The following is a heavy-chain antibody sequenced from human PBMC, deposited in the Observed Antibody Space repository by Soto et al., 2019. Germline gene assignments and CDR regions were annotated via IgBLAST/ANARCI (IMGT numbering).Heavy chain of an antibody. CDR3: ARYCNNSNCRHLYYFDY. CDR1: GFSISTSKYY. D-gene: IGHD2-8*01. CDR2: VYFTGTT. V-gene: IGHV4-39*07. Sequence: SETRTLSSTGSGFSISTSKYYWAWVLPARGKGLEWIGNVYFTGTTFYNPSLKSRVTMSVDTHKDQFFLKLTSVTAADTAVYYCARYCNNSNCRHLYYFDYWGLGTLVTVSS. J-gene: IGHJ4*02.